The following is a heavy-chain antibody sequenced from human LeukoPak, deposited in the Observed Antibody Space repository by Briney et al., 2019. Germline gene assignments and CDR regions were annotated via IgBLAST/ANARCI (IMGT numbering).Heavy chain of an antibody. J-gene: IGHJ3*02. CDR1: GFTFSSYG. CDR2: IRYDGSDK. D-gene: IGHD2-2*01. Sequence: GGSLRLSCAASGFTFSSYGMNWVRLAPGKGLEWVAFIRYDGSDKYYADSVKGRFTISRDNSKNTLYLQMNSLRAEDTAVYYCATGVVPATDAFDIWGQGTMVTVSS. CDR3: ATGVVPATDAFDI. V-gene: IGHV3-30*02.